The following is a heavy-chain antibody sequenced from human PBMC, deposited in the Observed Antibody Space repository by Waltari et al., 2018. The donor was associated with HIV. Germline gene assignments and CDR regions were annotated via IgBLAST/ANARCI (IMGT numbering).Heavy chain of an antibody. J-gene: IGHJ4*02. CDR2: LSGSGAST. V-gene: IGHV3-23*01. CDR3: AKDSNYDSSGPIDY. CDR1: GFSFSRYH. D-gene: IGHD3-22*01. Sequence: EVQLLESGGGLAQPGGSLKLSCAASGFSFSRYHIIWVRQAPGKGLEWVSALSGSGASTYYADSVKGRFTISRDNSKNTLYLQMNRLRADDTAVYYCAKDSNYDSSGPIDYWGQGTLVTVSS.